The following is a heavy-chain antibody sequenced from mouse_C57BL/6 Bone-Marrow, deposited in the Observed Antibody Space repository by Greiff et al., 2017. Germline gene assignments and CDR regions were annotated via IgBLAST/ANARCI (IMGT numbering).Heavy chain of an antibody. CDR2: INPNNGGT. D-gene: IGHD2-5*01. CDR1: GYTFTDYY. CDR3: AIVTTYYYAMDY. Sequence: EVQLQQSGPELVKPGASVKISCKASGYTFTDYYMNWVKQSHGKSLEWIGDINPNNGGTSYNQKFKGKATLTVDKSSSTAYMELRSLTSEDSAVYYCAIVTTYYYAMDYWGQGTSVTVSS. J-gene: IGHJ4*01. V-gene: IGHV1-26*01.